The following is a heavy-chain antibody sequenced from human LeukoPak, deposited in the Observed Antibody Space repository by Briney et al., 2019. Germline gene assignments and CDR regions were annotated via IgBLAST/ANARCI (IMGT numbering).Heavy chain of an antibody. CDR1: GNSFASSW. J-gene: IGHJ4*02. CDR2: IYPGDSET. V-gene: IGHV5-51*01. D-gene: IGHD3-3*01. CDR3: ARLSTRLLDH. Sequence: GESLKISCKDSGNSFASSWIGWVRQMPGKGLEWMGIIYPGDSETRYSPSFQGQVTMSVDKSSSTAYLQWATLKASDTAIYFCARLSTRLLDHWGQGTRVTVSS.